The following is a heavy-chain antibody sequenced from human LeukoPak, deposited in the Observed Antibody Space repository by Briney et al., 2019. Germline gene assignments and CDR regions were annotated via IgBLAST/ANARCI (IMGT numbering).Heavy chain of an antibody. Sequence: GGSLRLSCAASGFTFSSYAMSWVRQAPGKGLEWVSGISWNSDSIGYADSVKGRFTISRDNAKNSLYLQMNSLRADDTAVYYCARFAAGGSYYYYMDVWGKGTTVTVSS. V-gene: IGHV3-23*01. CDR3: ARFAAGGSYYYYMDV. D-gene: IGHD3-10*01. J-gene: IGHJ6*03. CDR1: GFTFSSYA. CDR2: ISWNSDSI.